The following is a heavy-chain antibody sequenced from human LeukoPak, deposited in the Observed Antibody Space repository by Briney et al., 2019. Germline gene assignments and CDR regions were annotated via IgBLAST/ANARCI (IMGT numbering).Heavy chain of an antibody. CDR3: VRGYCSGGTCYLDY. CDR1: GFSFSNYN. V-gene: IGHV3-21*01. CDR2: ISSSSSYI. D-gene: IGHD2-15*01. Sequence: GGSLRLSCAASGFSFSNYNMNWVRQAPGRGLEWVSSISSSSSYIYYADSLKGRFTISRDNAKNSLYLQVNSLRAKDTAVYFCVRGYCSGGTCYLDYWGQGTLVTVSS. J-gene: IGHJ4*02.